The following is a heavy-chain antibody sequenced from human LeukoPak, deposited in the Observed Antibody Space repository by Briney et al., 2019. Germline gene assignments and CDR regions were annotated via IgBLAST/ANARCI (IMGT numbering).Heavy chain of an antibody. CDR3: ARGVPEGLATTFDY. D-gene: IGHD5-24*01. Sequence: PSETLSLTCTVSGGSISSYYWSWMRQPPGKGLEWIGYIYYSGSTNYNPSLKSRVTISVDTSKNQFSLKLSSVTAADTAVYYCARGVPEGLATTFDYWGQGTLVTVSS. V-gene: IGHV4-59*01. J-gene: IGHJ4*02. CDR1: GGSISSYY. CDR2: IYYSGST.